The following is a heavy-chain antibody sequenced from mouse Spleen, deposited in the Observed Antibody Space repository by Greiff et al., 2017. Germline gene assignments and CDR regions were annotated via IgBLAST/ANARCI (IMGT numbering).Heavy chain of an antibody. CDR3: ARRGLYGSSSPWFAY. CDR1: GFSLTSYG. CDR2: IWSGGST. Sequence: VQLQQSGPGLVQPSQSLSITCTVSGFSLTSYGVHWVRQSPGKGLEWLGVIWSGGSTDYNAAFISRLSISKDNSKSQVFFKMNSLQADDTAIYYCARRGLYGSSSPWFAYWGQGTLVTVSA. D-gene: IGHD1-1*01. J-gene: IGHJ3*01. V-gene: IGHV2-2*01.